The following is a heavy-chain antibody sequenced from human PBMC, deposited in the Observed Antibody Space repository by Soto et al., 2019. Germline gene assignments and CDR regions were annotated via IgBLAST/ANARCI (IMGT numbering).Heavy chain of an antibody. D-gene: IGHD1-1*01. V-gene: IGHV3-23*01. J-gene: IGHJ4*02. CDR1: GFTFSDYS. CDR3: TKRATTVPTPGNYFDS. Sequence: GGSLRLSCAASGFTFSDYSMSWVRQTPERGLEWVSTLTRGGTSYYADSVQGRFTVSRDNSKNTVSLQMHSLRAEDTALYYCTKRATTVPTPGNYFDSWGQGIQVTVSS. CDR2: LTRGGTS.